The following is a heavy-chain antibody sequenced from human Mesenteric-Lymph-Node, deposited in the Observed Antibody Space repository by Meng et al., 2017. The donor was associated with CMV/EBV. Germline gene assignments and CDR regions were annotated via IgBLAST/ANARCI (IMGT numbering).Heavy chain of an antibody. Sequence: CADHGGTFSGYYWSWIRQPPGKGLEWIGEIDHGGSSNYNPSLKSRVTISVDTSKNQFSLKLTSVTAADTAVYYCARRFIYSGSPVGHWGQGTLVTVSS. CDR3: ARRFIYSGSPVGH. CDR1: GGTFSGYY. CDR2: IDHGGSS. J-gene: IGHJ1*01. V-gene: IGHV4-34*01. D-gene: IGHD1-26*01.